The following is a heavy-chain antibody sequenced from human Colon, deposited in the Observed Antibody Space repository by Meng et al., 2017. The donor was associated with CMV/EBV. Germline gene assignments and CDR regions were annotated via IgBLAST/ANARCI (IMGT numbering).Heavy chain of an antibody. CDR1: GGAITRRTSF. V-gene: IGHV4-39*01. Sequence: CTVSGGAITRRTSFWGWIRQPPGKGLEWIGSIFSRGSPYYNPSLKSRVSISVDTSKNQFSLKLDSVTAADTAVYFCARRLGYEFDSWGQGSLVTVSS. CDR2: IFSRGSP. CDR3: ARRLGYEFDS. D-gene: IGHD5-12*01. J-gene: IGHJ4*02.